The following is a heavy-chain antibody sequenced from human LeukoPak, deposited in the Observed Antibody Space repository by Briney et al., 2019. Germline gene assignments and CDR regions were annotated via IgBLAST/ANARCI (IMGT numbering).Heavy chain of an antibody. Sequence: ASVKVSCKASGGTFSSYAISWVRQAPGQGLEWMGWISAYNGNTNYAQKLQGRVTMTTDTSTSTAYMELRSLRSDDTAVYYCARMAGGGDFPNAFDIWGQGTMVTVSS. D-gene: IGHD2-21*02. CDR2: ISAYNGNT. J-gene: IGHJ3*02. CDR3: ARMAGGGDFPNAFDI. V-gene: IGHV1-18*01. CDR1: GGTFSSYA.